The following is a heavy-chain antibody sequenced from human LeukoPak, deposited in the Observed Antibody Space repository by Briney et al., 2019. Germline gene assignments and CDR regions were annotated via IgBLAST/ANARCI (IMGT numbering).Heavy chain of an antibody. V-gene: IGHV3-7*03. J-gene: IGHJ4*02. D-gene: IGHD1-26*01. CDR1: GFTFSNYW. CDR2: IKQDGSEK. CDR3: ARGDRVGVTTGHFDY. Sequence: GGSLRLSCAASGFTFSNYWITWVRQAPGKGLEWVANIKQDGSEKYYMDSVKGRFTISRDNAKSSLFLQMNSLRAEDTAVYYCARGDRVGVTTGHFDYWGQGTLVTVSS.